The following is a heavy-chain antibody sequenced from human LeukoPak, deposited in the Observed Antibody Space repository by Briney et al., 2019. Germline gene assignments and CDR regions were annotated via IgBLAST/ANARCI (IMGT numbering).Heavy chain of an antibody. D-gene: IGHD6-13*01. V-gene: IGHV3-30*02. Sequence: GGSLRLSCAASGFPFSSKGMHWVRQAAGKGPEWVAFIRYDGRQTYYADSVKGRFTISRDNSKNTLHLQMNSLRVEDTAIYYCVKEGGYSSTWHWGQGTLVIVSS. CDR1: GFPFSSKG. J-gene: IGHJ4*02. CDR3: VKEGGYSSTWH. CDR2: IRYDGRQT.